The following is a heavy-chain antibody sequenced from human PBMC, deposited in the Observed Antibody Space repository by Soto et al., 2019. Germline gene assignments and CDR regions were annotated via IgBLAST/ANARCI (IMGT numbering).Heavy chain of an antibody. Sequence: QVQLVESGGGVVQPGRSLRLSCAASGFTFSRCPMHWVRQAPGKGLEWVAVISYAGSNKYYADSVEGRFTISRDNFKNTLYLQMNRLTVEDTAVYYCAREGGDPQLRYYYYNMDVWGQGTTVTVFS. CDR3: AREGGDPQLRYYYYNMDV. V-gene: IGHV3-30-3*01. CDR2: ISYAGSNK. J-gene: IGHJ6*02. CDR1: GFTFSRCP. D-gene: IGHD3-16*01.